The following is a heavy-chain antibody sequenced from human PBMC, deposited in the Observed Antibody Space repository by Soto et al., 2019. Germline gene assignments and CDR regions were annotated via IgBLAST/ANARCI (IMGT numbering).Heavy chain of an antibody. CDR2: ISGSGGST. Sequence: GWSLRLACAASGFTFSSYAMSLVRQSPGKGLEWVSAISGSGGSTDYVDSVKGRFTISRDNSKNTLYLQMNSLRAEDTAVYYCAKLQAYSYGPGAYFDYWGQGTLVTVSS. CDR3: AKLQAYSYGPGAYFDY. V-gene: IGHV3-23*01. J-gene: IGHJ4*02. CDR1: GFTFSSYA. D-gene: IGHD5-18*01.